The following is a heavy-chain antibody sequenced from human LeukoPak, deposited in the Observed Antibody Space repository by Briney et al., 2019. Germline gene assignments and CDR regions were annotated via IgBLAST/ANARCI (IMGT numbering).Heavy chain of an antibody. J-gene: IGHJ3*02. D-gene: IGHD3-22*01. CDR3: ASLGGYYESSSYSQLDAFDI. Sequence: SETLSLTCTVSNGSISNYFWSWIRQPPGKGLEWIGYVHHSGTANYNPSLMSRVNISIATSEYRLSLKLSSVTAADTALYYCASLGGYYESSSYSQLDAFDIWGQGTVVTVSS. CDR1: NGSISNYF. V-gene: IGHV4-59*01. CDR2: VHHSGTA.